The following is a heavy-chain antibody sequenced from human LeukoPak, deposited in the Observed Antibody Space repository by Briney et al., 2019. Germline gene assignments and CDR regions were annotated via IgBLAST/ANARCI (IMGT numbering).Heavy chain of an antibody. CDR2: MNPNSGNT. CDR3: ARDRSTVVTPADY. V-gene: IGHV1-8*01. Sequence: ASVKVSCKASGYTFTSYDINWVRQATGQGLEWMGWMNPNSGNTGYAQKFQGRVTMTRNTSISTAYMELSSLRSEDTAVYYCARDRSTVVTPADYWGQGTLVTVSS. D-gene: IGHD4-23*01. J-gene: IGHJ4*02. CDR1: GYTFTSYD.